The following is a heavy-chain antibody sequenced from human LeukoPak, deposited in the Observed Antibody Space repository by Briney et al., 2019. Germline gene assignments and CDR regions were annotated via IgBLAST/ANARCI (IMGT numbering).Heavy chain of an antibody. CDR1: GGSFSGYY. V-gene: IGHV4-34*01. Sequence: SETLSLTCAVYGGSFSGYYWSWIRQPPGKGLEWIGEINHSGSTNYNPSLKSRVTISVDTSKNEFSLKLTSVSAADSAVYYCARLIEGTPADSWGQGTLVTVSS. CDR2: INHSGST. D-gene: IGHD1-14*01. J-gene: IGHJ4*02. CDR3: ARLIEGTPADS.